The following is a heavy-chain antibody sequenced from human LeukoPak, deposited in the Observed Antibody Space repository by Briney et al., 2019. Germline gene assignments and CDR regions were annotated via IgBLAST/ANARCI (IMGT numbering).Heavy chain of an antibody. D-gene: IGHD5-18*01. CDR1: GGTFSSYA. CDR3: ARAATGYSYGLRGAFDI. Sequence: ASVKVSCKASGGTFSSYATSWVRQAPGQGVEWMGRIIPILDTTTYAREFQGRVTITADKSTSTAYMELSSLRSEDTAVYYCARAATGYSYGLRGAFDIWGQGTMVTVSS. V-gene: IGHV1-69*04. J-gene: IGHJ3*02. CDR2: IIPILDTT.